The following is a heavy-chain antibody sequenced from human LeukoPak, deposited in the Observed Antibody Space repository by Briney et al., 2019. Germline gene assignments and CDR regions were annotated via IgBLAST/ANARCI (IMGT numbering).Heavy chain of an antibody. V-gene: IGHV4-34*01. CDR1: GGSFSGYY. CDR2: INHSGST. J-gene: IGHJ3*02. Sequence: SETLSLTCAVYGGSFSGYYWSWIRQPPGKGPEWIGEINHSGSTNYNPSLKSRVTISVDTSKNQFSLKLSSVTAADTAVYYCANSRAVAGLRRPGDAFDIWGQGTMVTVSS. CDR3: ANSRAVAGLRRPGDAFDI. D-gene: IGHD6-19*01.